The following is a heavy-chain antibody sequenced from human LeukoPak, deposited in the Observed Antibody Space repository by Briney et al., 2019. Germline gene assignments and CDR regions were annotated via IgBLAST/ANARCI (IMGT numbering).Heavy chain of an antibody. CDR2: IYYSGST. Sequence: SETLSLTCTVSGGSISSYYWSWIRQPPGKGLEWIGYIYYSGSTNYNPSLESRVTISVDTSKNQFSLKLSSVTAADTAVYYCARVLSGYYTHYYGMDVWGQGTTVTVSS. D-gene: IGHD3-3*01. J-gene: IGHJ6*02. CDR1: GGSISSYY. V-gene: IGHV4-59*01. CDR3: ARVLSGYYTHYYGMDV.